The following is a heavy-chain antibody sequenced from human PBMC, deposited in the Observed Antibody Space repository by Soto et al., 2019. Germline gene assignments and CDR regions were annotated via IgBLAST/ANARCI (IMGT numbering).Heavy chain of an antibody. CDR3: ARGPAHFDTNGYAYWLDS. CDR1: GCSISTDGYN. V-gene: IGHV4-30-4*01. D-gene: IGHD3-22*01. CDR2: LYYSGTS. J-gene: IGHJ5*01. Sequence: KPXETLSLTCTVAGCSISTDGYNWSWIRQTPGKGLEWIGYLYYSGTSFYNPSLKSRVTISGDTSKNQFSLSLTFVTAADTAVYFCARGPAHFDTNGYAYWLDSWGQGIPVTVSS.